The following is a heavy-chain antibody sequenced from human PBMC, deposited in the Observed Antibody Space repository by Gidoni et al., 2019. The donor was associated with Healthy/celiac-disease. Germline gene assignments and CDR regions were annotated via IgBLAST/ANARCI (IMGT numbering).Heavy chain of an antibody. CDR2: IYSGGST. Sequence: EAQLVETGGGLIQPGGSLSLSCAASGFTVSSNHMSWVRQAPGKGLEWVSVIYSGGSTYYADSVKGRFTISRDNSKNTLYLQMNSLRAEDTAVYYCARTLRVGYCSSTSCSYYFDYWGQGTLVTVSS. CDR3: ARTLRVGYCSSTSCSYYFDY. D-gene: IGHD2-2*01. CDR1: GFTVSSNH. V-gene: IGHV3-53*02. J-gene: IGHJ4*02.